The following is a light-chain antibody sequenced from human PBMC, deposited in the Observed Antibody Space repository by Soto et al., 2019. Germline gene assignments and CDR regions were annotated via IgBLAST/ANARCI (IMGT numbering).Light chain of an antibody. V-gene: IGKV3-20*01. Sequence: EIVLTQSPGTLSLSPGERATLSCRASQSVSSSSLAWYQQKPGQAPRLLIYAASSRASGIPGRFSVSGSGTDLTLTISRLEREDFAVYYCQQYVGSPPKYPFGQGTKLELK. J-gene: IGKJ2*01. CDR2: AAS. CDR1: QSVSSSS. CDR3: QQYVGSPPKYP.